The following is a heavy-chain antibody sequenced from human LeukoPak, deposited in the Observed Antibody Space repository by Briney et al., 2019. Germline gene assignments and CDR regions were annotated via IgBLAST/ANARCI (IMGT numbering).Heavy chain of an antibody. CDR3: ARDHSYGYKEFDY. D-gene: IGHD5-18*01. Sequence: ASVKVSCKASGYTFTSYDINWVRQATGQGLEWMGWMNPNSGNTGYAQKFQGRVTITRNTSISTAYMELSSLRSEDTAVYYCARDHSYGYKEFDYWGQGTLVTVSS. CDR2: MNPNSGNT. J-gene: IGHJ4*02. CDR1: GYTFTSYD. V-gene: IGHV1-8*03.